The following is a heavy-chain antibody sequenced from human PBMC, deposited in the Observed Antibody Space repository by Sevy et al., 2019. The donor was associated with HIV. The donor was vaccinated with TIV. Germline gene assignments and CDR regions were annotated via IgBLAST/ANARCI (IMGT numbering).Heavy chain of an antibody. CDR3: ARDGTRGDLDY. J-gene: IGHJ4*02. Sequence: GGSLRLSCAASGFTFSNYWMHWVRQAPGKGLVWVSCFSSDGRSTSYADSVKGRFTISRDNGKNTLYLQMNSLRVEDTAVYYCARDGTRGDLDYWGQGALVTVSS. V-gene: IGHV3-74*01. CDR2: FSSDGRST. CDR1: GFTFSNYW. D-gene: IGHD1-1*01.